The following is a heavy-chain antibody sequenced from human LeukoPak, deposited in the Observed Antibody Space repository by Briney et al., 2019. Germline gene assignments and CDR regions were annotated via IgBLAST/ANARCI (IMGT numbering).Heavy chain of an antibody. Sequence: ASVNVSCKASGYTFTSYAMHWVRQAPGQRLEWMGWINAGNGNTKYSQKFQGRVTITRDTSASTAYMELSSLRSEDTAVYYCARSYCSSTSCYTAAFDYWGQGTLVTVSS. CDR3: ARSYCSSTSCYTAAFDY. CDR1: GYTFTSYA. D-gene: IGHD2-2*02. J-gene: IGHJ4*02. CDR2: INAGNGNT. V-gene: IGHV1-3*01.